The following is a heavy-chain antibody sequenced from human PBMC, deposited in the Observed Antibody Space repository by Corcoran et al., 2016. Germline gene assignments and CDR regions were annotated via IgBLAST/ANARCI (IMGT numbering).Heavy chain of an antibody. CDR2: IIPIFGTA. CDR1: GGTFSSYA. V-gene: IGHV1-69*01. J-gene: IGHJ6*02. CDR3: ARDARGGYSGSHGTSYYYYGMDV. D-gene: IGHD5-12*01. Sequence: QVQLVQSGAEVKKPGSSVKVSCKASGGTFSSYAISWVRQAPGQGLEWMGGIIPIFGTANYAQKFQGRVTITADESTSTAYMELSSLRSEDTAVYYGARDARGGYSGSHGTSYYYYGMDVWGQGTTVTVSS.